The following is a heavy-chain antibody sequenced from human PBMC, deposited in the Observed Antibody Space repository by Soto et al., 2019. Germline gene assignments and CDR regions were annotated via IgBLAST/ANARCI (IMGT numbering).Heavy chain of an antibody. Sequence: GGSLRLSCAASGFTFSDYYMSWIRQAPGKGLEWVSYISSSSSYTNYADSVKGRFTISRDNAKNSLYLQMNSLRAEDTAVYYCARGGGLELLVYWGQGTLVTVSS. D-gene: IGHD1-7*01. CDR3: ARGGGLELLVY. V-gene: IGHV3-11*06. CDR1: GFTFSDYY. J-gene: IGHJ4*02. CDR2: ISSSSSYT.